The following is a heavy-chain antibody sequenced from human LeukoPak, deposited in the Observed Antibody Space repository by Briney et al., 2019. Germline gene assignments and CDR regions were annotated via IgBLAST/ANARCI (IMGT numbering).Heavy chain of an antibody. Sequence: GGSLSLSCAVSGFPFSDHFLDWVRQAPGKGLEWVGRSRNKAKSYTTEYAASVKGRFTISRDDSKNSLSLQMNSLKTEDTAVYYCVRVGSVAGSDYLDYWGQGTLVTVSS. CDR2: SRNKAKSYTT. V-gene: IGHV3-72*01. CDR1: GFPFSDHF. J-gene: IGHJ4*02. D-gene: IGHD6-19*01. CDR3: VRVGSVAGSDYLDY.